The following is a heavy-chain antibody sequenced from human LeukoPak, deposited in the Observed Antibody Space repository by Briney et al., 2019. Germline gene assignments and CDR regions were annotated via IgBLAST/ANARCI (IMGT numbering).Heavy chain of an antibody. D-gene: IGHD3-10*01. CDR1: GGSISSSSTYY. J-gene: IGHJ6*02. V-gene: IGHV4-39*01. Sequence: PSETLSLTCTVSGGSISSSSTYYWGWIRQPPGKGLEWIGSIYYSGSTYYNPSLKSRVTISVDTSKYQLSLKLGSVTAADTAVYYCATISYGSDGMDVWGQGTTVIVSS. CDR3: ATISYGSDGMDV. CDR2: IYYSGST.